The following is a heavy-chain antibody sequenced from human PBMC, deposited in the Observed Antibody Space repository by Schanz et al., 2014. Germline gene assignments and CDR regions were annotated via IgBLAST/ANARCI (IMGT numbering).Heavy chain of an antibody. J-gene: IGHJ6*02. CDR2: MSYDGSIK. CDR1: GFTISSYG. V-gene: IGHV3-33*08. Sequence: VHLVESGGGLVKRGGSLRLSCAASGFTISSYGMHWVRQAPGKGLEWVAAMSYDGSIKYYGDSVKGRFTISRDNSKNTLYLQMNSLRAEDTSVYFCARVRRRIATPSTPSFRNYYYYAMDVWGQGTTVTVSS. CDR3: ARVRRRIATPSTPSFRNYYYYAMDV. D-gene: IGHD6-13*01.